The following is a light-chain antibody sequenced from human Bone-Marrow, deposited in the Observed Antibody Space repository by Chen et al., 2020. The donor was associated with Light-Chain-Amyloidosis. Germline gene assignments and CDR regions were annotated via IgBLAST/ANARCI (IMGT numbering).Light chain of an antibody. CDR1: SSDVGGDNH. Sequence: QSALTPPASVSGPPGHWSTISCPGPSSDVGGDNHVSWYQQHPDKAPKLMIYEVTNRPSWVPDRFSGSKSDNTASLTISGLQTEDEADYFCSSYTITNTLVFGSGTRVTVL. CDR2: EVT. J-gene: IGLJ1*01. V-gene: IGLV2-14*01. CDR3: SSYTITNTLV.